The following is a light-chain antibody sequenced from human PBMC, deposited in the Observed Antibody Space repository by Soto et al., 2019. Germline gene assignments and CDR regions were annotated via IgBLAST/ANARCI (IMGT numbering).Light chain of an antibody. CDR1: QDISSY. Sequence: GDSVTIPCRASQDISSYLAWYQQKPGKAPKLLIYAASTLQSGVPSRFSGSGSGTEFTLTISSLQPEDFATYYCQQLNSYPPFTFGPGTKVDIK. CDR2: AAS. CDR3: QQLNSYPPFT. J-gene: IGKJ3*01. V-gene: IGKV1-9*01.